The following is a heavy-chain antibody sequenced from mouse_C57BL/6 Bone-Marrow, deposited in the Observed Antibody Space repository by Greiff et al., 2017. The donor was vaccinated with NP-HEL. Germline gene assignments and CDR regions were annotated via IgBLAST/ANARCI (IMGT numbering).Heavy chain of an antibody. CDR3: ARGDYDGCFDY. J-gene: IGHJ2*01. CDR1: GYTFTNYW. Sequence: VKLQQSGAELVRPGTSVKMSCKASGYTFTNYWIGWAKQRPGHGLEWIGDIYPGGGYTNYNEKFKGKATLTADKSSSTAYMQFSSLTSEDSAIYYCARGDYDGCFDYWGQGTTLTVSS. D-gene: IGHD2-4*01. CDR2: IYPGGGYT. V-gene: IGHV1-63*01.